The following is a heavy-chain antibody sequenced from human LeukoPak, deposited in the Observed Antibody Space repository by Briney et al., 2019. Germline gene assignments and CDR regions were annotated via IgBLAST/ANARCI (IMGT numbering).Heavy chain of an antibody. J-gene: IGHJ6*03. Sequence: SETLSLTCTVSGGSISSGSYYWSWIRQPAGKGLEWIWRIYTSGSTNYNPSLKSRVTISVDTSKNQFSLKLSSVTAADTAVYYCARFSVAVPAATIYYYYYYMDVWGKGTTVTVSS. CDR3: ARFSVAVPAATIYYYYYYMDV. D-gene: IGHD2-2*01. V-gene: IGHV4-61*02. CDR2: IYTSGST. CDR1: GGSISSGSYY.